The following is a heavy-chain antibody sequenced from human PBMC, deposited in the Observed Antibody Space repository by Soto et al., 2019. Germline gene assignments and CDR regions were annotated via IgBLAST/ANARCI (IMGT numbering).Heavy chain of an antibody. CDR2: IYTSGST. J-gene: IGHJ5*02. Sequence: LSLTCTVSGDSISSYYWSWIRQPAGKGLEWIGRIYTSGSTNYNPSLKSRVTMSVDTSKNQFSLKLSSVTAADTAVYYCARGGYCSGGSCYVSWFDPWGQGALVTVSS. V-gene: IGHV4-4*07. D-gene: IGHD2-15*01. CDR3: ARGGYCSGGSCYVSWFDP. CDR1: GDSISSYY.